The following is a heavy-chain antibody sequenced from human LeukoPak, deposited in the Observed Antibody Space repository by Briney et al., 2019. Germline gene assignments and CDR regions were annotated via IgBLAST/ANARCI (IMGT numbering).Heavy chain of an antibody. J-gene: IGHJ4*02. D-gene: IGHD3-16*01. CDR3: ASEYYDYVWGRKYYFDY. Sequence: SETLSLTCTVSGGSISSYYWSWVRQPPGKGLEWIGYIYYSGSTNYNPSLKSRVTISVDTSKNQFSLKLSSVTAADTAVYYCASEYYDYVWGRKYYFDYWGQGTLVTVSS. CDR2: IYYSGST. V-gene: IGHV4-59*01. CDR1: GGSISSYY.